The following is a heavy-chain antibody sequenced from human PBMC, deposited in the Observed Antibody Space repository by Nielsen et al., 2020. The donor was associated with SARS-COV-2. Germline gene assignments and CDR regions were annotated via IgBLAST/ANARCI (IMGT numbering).Heavy chain of an antibody. CDR1: GGSISTYY. CDR2: ISYSGST. J-gene: IGHJ6*03. Sequence: GSLRLSCTASGGSISTYYWSWIRQPPGEGLEWIGYISYSGSTNYNPSLKSRVTISLDTSKNQFSLKLSSVAAADTAVYYCAREYSSLVSYHYYMDVWGKGTTVTVSS. V-gene: IGHV4-59*01. D-gene: IGHD6-19*01. CDR3: AREYSSLVSYHYYMDV.